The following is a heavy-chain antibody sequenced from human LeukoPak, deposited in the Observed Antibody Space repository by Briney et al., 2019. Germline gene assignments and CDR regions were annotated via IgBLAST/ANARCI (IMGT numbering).Heavy chain of an antibody. CDR1: GFSFSSYG. D-gene: IGHD6-19*01. CDR3: ERDPSEYEWQRGWYRDF. CDR2: INNRADET. J-gene: IGHJ4*02. Sequence: GGSLTLPCAASGFSFSSYGMSWFRQAPGKGLEGVSAINNRADETHYADFVRGRFFISRDNSNSRLTLHMNNLRVEDTAVYYCERDPSEYEWQRGWYRDFWGQGSQVTVSS. V-gene: IGHV3-23*01.